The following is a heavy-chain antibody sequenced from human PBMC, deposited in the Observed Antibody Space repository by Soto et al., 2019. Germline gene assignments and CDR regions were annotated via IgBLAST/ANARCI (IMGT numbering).Heavy chain of an antibody. CDR1: GFTFTRYS. J-gene: IGHJ4*02. Sequence: GGSLRLSCAASGFTFTRYSMNWVRQAPGKGLEWVSSISSTTNYIYYGDSMKGRFTVSRDNAKNSLYLEMNSLRAEDTAVYYCARESEDLTSNFDYWGQGTLVTVSS. V-gene: IGHV3-21*06. CDR3: ARESEDLTSNFDY. CDR2: ISSTTNYI.